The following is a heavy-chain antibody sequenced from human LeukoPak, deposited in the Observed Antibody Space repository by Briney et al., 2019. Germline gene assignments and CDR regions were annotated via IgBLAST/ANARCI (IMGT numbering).Heavy chain of an antibody. J-gene: IGHJ3*01. V-gene: IGHV3-15*01. D-gene: IGHD4-23*01. CDR1: GFTFSKDW. Sequence: PGGSLRLSCAASGFTFSKDWMGWVRQAPGKGLEWVGRIRNQLDGGTADYAASVKGRITISRDDSTNTLYLQMHSLKTEDTGVYYCTKLNARDASDFWGQGTMVTVSS. CDR3: TKLNARDASDF. CDR2: IRNQLDGGTA.